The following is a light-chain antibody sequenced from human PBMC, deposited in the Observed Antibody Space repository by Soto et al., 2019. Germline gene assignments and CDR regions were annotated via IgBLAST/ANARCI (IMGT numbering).Light chain of an antibody. CDR3: MQALQPPPT. Sequence: DIVMTQSPLSLPVTPGEPASISCRSSQSLLHSNGYNYLDWYLQKPGQSPQLLIYLGSNRASGVPDRFSGSESGTDFTLKISRVEAEDVGVYYCMQALQPPPTFGQGTKLEIK. CDR1: QSLLHSNGYNY. V-gene: IGKV2-28*01. CDR2: LGS. J-gene: IGKJ2*01.